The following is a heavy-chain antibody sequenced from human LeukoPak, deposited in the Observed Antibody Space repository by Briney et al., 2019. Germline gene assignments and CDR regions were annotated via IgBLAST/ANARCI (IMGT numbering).Heavy chain of an antibody. CDR2: ISSSSSYI. Sequence: GGSLRLSCAASGFTFSSYSMSWVRQAPGKGLEWVSSISSSSSYIYYADSVKGRFTISRDNAKNSLYLQMNSLRADDTAVYYCARSRWLDAFDYWGQGTLVTVSS. CDR3: ARSRWLDAFDY. J-gene: IGHJ4*02. V-gene: IGHV3-21*01. D-gene: IGHD6-19*01. CDR1: GFTFSSYS.